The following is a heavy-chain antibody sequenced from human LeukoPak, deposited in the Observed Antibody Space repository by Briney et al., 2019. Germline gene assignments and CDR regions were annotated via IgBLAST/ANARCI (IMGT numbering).Heavy chain of an antibody. D-gene: IGHD5-12*01. CDR1: GYSISSGYY. J-gene: IGHJ4*02. CDR3: ARESGYAQGFDY. CDR2: IYHSGST. V-gene: IGHV4-38-2*02. Sequence: SETLSLTCTVSGYSISSGYYWGWIRQPPGKGLEWIGSIYHSGSTYYNPSLKSRVTISVDTSKNQFSLKLSSVTAADTAVYYCARESGYAQGFDYWGQGTLVTVSS.